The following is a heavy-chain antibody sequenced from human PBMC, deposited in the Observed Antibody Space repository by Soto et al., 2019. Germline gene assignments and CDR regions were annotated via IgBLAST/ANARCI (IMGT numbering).Heavy chain of an antibody. Sequence: EVQLLESGGGLVQPGGSLRLSCAASGFTFSSDAMSWVRQAPGKGLEWVSAISGSGGSTYYADSVKGRFTISRDNSKNTLYLQMNSLRAEDTAVYYCAKDQRDGGNSGGYWGQGTLVTVSS. CDR2: ISGSGGST. CDR3: AKDQRDGGNSGGY. V-gene: IGHV3-23*01. D-gene: IGHD2-21*02. J-gene: IGHJ4*02. CDR1: GFTFSSDA.